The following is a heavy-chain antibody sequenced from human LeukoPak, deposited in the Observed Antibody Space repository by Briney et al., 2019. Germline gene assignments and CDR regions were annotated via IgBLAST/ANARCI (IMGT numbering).Heavy chain of an antibody. D-gene: IGHD2-21*02. CDR1: GFTFSSYA. V-gene: IGHV3-30-3*01. CDR2: ISYDGSNK. J-gene: IGHJ4*02. CDR3: ARDSETYCGGDCYSHFDY. Sequence: GGSLRLSCAASGFTFSSYAMHWVRQAPGKGLEWVAVISYDGSNKYYADSVKGRFTISRDNSKNTLYLQMNSLRAEDTAVYYCARDSETYCGGDCYSHFDYWGQGTLVTVSS.